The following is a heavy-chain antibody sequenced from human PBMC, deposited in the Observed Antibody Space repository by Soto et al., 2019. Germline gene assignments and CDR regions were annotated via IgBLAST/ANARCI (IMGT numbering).Heavy chain of an antibody. CDR1: GFTFSDYH. V-gene: IGHV3-11*01. D-gene: IGHD3-3*01. CDR2: ISGGDSAI. Sequence: QVQLVESGGGLVKPGGSTRLSCVASGFTFSDYHMSWIRQAPGKGLEWISLISGGDSAIHYADSVKDRFTISRDNAKNSLFLQMNSLRAEDTAVYYCARGRSGHYAYWGQGTLVTVSS. CDR3: ARGRSGHYAY. J-gene: IGHJ4*02.